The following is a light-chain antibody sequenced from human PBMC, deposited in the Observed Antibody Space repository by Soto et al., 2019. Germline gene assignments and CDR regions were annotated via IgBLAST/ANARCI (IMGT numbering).Light chain of an antibody. J-gene: IGKJ2*02. Sequence: EIVLTQSPGTLSLSPGERATLSCRASQSVSSSYLAWYQQKPGQSPRLLIYGASSRSTGIPDRFSGSGSGTDFTLTISRLDPEDLSVDYCQDYGSSPRTFGQRTKLEIK. V-gene: IGKV3-20*01. CDR1: QSVSSSY. CDR2: GAS. CDR3: QDYGSSPRT.